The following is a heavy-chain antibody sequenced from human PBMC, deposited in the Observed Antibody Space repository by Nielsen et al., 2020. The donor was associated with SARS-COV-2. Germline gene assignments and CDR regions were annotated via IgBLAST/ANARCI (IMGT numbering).Heavy chain of an antibody. CDR2: INPSGSGT. D-gene: IGHD2-2*02. CDR3: AKAGIVVVPAAIPYFDY. V-gene: IGHV3-74*01. J-gene: IGHJ4*02. CDR1: GFTFSSTW. Sequence: GESLKISCSASGFTFSSTWMDWVRQAPGQGLVWVSRINPSGSGTAYADSVKGRFAVSRDNAGNTVALQIHSLRVEDTAVYYCAKAGIVVVPAAIPYFDYWGQGTLVTVSS.